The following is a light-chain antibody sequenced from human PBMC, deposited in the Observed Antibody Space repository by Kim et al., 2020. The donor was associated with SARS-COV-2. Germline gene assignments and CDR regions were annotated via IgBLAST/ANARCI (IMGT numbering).Light chain of an antibody. CDR2: SNT. CDR1: SSDIGSNT. CDR3: ASWDDSLSGWV. V-gene: IGLV1-44*01. J-gene: IGLJ3*02. Sequence: GQRISISCSGSSSDIGSNTVSWYQQFPGTTPNLLIYSNTQRPSRVPDRFSGSKSGTSASLAISELQSEDEADYYCASWDDSLSGWVFGGGTKLTVL.